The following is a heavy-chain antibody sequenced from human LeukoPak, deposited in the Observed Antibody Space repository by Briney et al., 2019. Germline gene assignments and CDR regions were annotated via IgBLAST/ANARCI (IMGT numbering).Heavy chain of an antibody. J-gene: IGHJ4*02. V-gene: IGHV4-34*01. Sequence: SETLSLTCAVYGGSFSGYYWSWIRQPPGKGLEWIGEINHSGNTNYNPSLKSRVTISVDTSKNQFSLKLSSVTAADTAVYYCARPGLDGDYWGQGTLVTVSS. CDR2: INHSGNT. CDR3: ARPGLDGDY. D-gene: IGHD6-19*01. CDR1: GGSFSGYY.